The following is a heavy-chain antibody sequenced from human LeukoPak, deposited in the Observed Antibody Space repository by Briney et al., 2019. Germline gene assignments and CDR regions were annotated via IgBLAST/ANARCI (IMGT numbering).Heavy chain of an antibody. D-gene: IGHD3-3*01. V-gene: IGHV4-59*08. J-gene: IGHJ4*02. Sequence: PSETLSLTCTVSAGSISGYYWSWIRQTPGKGLGWIGYVYYSGTTSYTPSLKSRVTISVDTSKNQFSLKMTSVTAADTALYYCARQADFWRGYYDFWGQGTLVTVSS. CDR2: VYYSGTT. CDR3: ARQADFWRGYYDF. CDR1: AGSISGYY.